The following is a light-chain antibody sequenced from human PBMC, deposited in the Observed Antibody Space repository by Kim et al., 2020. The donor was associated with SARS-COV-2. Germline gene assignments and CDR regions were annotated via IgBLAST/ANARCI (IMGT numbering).Light chain of an antibody. V-gene: IGLV2-14*01. CDR3: NSYAGSNTLI. J-gene: IGLJ1*01. CDR2: DVS. Sequence: LTQPASVSASPGQSITISCTGSSSDIGGYNYVSWYRQHPGKAPRLMIYDVSERPSGISDRFSGSKSGNTASLTISGLQAEDEADYYCNSYAGSNTLIFGTGTKVTVL. CDR1: SSDIGGYNY.